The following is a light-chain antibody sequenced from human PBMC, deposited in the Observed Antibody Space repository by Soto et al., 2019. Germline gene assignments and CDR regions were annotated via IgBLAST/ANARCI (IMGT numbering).Light chain of an antibody. V-gene: IGKV1-39*01. CDR1: QSISHY. CDR2: AAS. CDR3: QQSYTTPYT. J-gene: IGKJ2*01. Sequence: DIQMTQSPSSLSASVGDRVTITCRASQSISHYLNWYQQKPGKAPDLLIYAASSLQSEVPSRFSGSGSGTDFTLTISSLQPGDFATYYCQQSYTTPYTFGQGTKLEIK.